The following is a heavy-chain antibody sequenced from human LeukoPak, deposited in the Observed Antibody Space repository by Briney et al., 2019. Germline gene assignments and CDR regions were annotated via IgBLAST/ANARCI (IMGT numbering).Heavy chain of an antibody. CDR1: GGTFSSYA. CDR3: ARGAFCSSTSLVCNMDV. V-gene: IGHV1-69*13. J-gene: IGHJ6*03. D-gene: IGHD2-2*01. Sequence: SVKVSCKASGGTFSSYAISWVRQAPGQGLEWMGGIIPIFGTANYAQKFQGRVTITADEYTSTAYMELSSLRSEDTAVYYCARGAFCSSTSLVCNMDVWGKGTTVTVSS. CDR2: IIPIFGTA.